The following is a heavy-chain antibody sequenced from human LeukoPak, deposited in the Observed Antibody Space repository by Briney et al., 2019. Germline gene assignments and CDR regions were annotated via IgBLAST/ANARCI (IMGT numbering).Heavy chain of an antibody. CDR1: GFTFSSYG. J-gene: IGHJ4*02. CDR3: AKDLSWYSYYFDY. V-gene: IGHV3-30*18. D-gene: IGHD6-13*01. Sequence: GGSLRLSCAASGFTFSSYGMHWVRQAPGKGLEWVAVISYDGSNKYYADSVKGRFTISRDNSKNTLYLQMNSLRAEDTAVYYCAKDLSWYSYYFDYWGQGTLVTVSS. CDR2: ISYDGSNK.